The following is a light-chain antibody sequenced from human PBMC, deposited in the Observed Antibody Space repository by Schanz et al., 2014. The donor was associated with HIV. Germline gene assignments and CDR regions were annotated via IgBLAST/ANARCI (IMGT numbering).Light chain of an antibody. J-gene: IGLJ3*02. Sequence: QSALTQPASVSGSPGQSITISCTGTSSDVGGYNYVSWYQQHPGKAPKLMLYDVSPRPSGVSNRFSGSKSGNTASLTISGLQAEDEADYYCSSYTSSSTLVFGGGTKLTVL. CDR1: SSDVGGYNY. CDR2: DVS. V-gene: IGLV2-14*03. CDR3: SSYTSSSTLV.